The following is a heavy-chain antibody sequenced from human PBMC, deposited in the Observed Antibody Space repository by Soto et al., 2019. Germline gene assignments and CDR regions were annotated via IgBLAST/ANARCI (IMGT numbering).Heavy chain of an antibody. CDR1: GFTFSSYA. J-gene: IGHJ4*02. D-gene: IGHD6-6*01. V-gene: IGHV3-23*01. CDR3: AKRSSSSTFDY. CDR2: ISGSDDST. Sequence: EVQLLESGGGLVQPGASLRLSCAASGFTFSSYAMSWVRQAPGKGLEWVSVISGSDDSTYYADSVKGRFTISRDNSKNTLYLQMNSLRAGDTAVYYCAKRSSSSTFDYWGQGTLVTVSS.